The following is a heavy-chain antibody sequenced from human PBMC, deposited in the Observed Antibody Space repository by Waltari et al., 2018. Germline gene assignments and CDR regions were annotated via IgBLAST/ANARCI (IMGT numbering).Heavy chain of an antibody. D-gene: IGHD1-26*01. V-gene: IGHV4-39*07. J-gene: IGHJ3*02. Sequence: QLQLQESGPGLVKPSETLSLTCTVSGAAISRTRYYWAWIRQSPGKGLAWIGNMYYSGTTYINPSLESRVTLSADPYKNQFFLKVSYVTDADTAVYYCATVGRVGATIDAFDIWGQGTVVTIS. CDR2: MYYSGTT. CDR3: ATVGRVGATIDAFDI. CDR1: GAAISRTRYY.